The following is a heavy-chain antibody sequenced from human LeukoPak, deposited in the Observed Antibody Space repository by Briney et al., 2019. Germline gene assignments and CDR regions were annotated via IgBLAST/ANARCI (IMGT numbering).Heavy chain of an antibody. Sequence: TGGSLRLSCAASGFTFSSYSMNWVRQAPGKGLEWVSYISSSSSTIYYADSVKGRFTISRDNAKNSLYLQMNSLGAEDTAVYYCARGEGDYDILTGDYWGQGTLVTVSS. CDR3: ARGEGDYDILTGDY. CDR1: GFTFSSYS. V-gene: IGHV3-48*01. CDR2: ISSSSSTI. D-gene: IGHD3-9*01. J-gene: IGHJ4*02.